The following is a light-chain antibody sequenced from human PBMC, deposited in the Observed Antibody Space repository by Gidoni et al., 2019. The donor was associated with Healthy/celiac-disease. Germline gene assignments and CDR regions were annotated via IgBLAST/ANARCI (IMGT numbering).Light chain of an antibody. J-gene: IGLJ3*02. CDR3: SSYTSSSTLWV. Sequence: QSALPQPASVSVSPGPSITISCTGTSSDVGGYNYVSWYQQHPGKAPKLMIYDVSNRPSGVSNRFSGSKSGNTASLTISGLQAEDEADYYCSSYTSSSTLWVFGGGTKLTVL. V-gene: IGLV2-14*01. CDR1: SSDVGGYNY. CDR2: DVS.